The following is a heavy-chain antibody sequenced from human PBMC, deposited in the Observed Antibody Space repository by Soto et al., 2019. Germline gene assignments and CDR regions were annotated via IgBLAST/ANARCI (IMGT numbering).Heavy chain of an antibody. D-gene: IGHD6-19*01. V-gene: IGHV4-38-2*01. CDR3: AGYTDGWTNDY. J-gene: IGHJ4*02. Sequence: SATLSLTYAVSGYSISSGYYWGWIRQPPGEGLEWIGCMSHSGRTYNNPSLKSRVTISRDTSKNQFSLLLTSVTAADTAVYFCAGYTDGWTNDYWGQGTLVTVSS. CDR1: GYSISSGYY. CDR2: MSHSGRT.